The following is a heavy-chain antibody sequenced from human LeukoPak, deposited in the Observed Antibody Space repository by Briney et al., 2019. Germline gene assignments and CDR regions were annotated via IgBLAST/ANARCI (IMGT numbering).Heavy chain of an antibody. J-gene: IGHJ1*01. D-gene: IGHD3-22*01. CDR3: ARVPLSDSSGHYYPN. V-gene: IGHV1-3*04. CDR1: GYTFANYG. CDR2: INTGNGNT. Sequence: ASVKVSCKTSGYTFANYGMHWVRQAPRQSLEGMGWINTGNGNTKSSQKFQDRVAPTRDTSASTAYMELNSLSSEETAVYYCARVPLSDSSGHYYPNWGQGTLVTVSS.